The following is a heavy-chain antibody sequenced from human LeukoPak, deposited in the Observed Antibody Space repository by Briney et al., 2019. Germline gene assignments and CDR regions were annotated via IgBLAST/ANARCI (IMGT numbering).Heavy chain of an antibody. CDR1: GYSISSGYY. CDR3: ARRRTGWFDP. V-gene: IGHV4-38-2*01. D-gene: IGHD1-14*01. Sequence: SETLSLTCAVSGYSISSGYYWGWIRQPPGKGLEWIGSIYHSGSTYYNPSLKSRVTISVDTSKNQFSLKLSSVTAADTAAYYCARRRTGWFDPWGQGTLVTVSS. J-gene: IGHJ5*02. CDR2: IYHSGST.